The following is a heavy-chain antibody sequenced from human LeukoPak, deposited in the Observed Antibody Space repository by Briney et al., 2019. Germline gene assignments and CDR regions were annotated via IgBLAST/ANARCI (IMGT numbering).Heavy chain of an antibody. J-gene: IGHJ5*02. V-gene: IGHV3-11*05. CDR3: AREGGYGSGRGWFDP. D-gene: IGHD3-10*01. Sequence: GGSLRLSCAASGFTFSDYYMTWIRQAPGKGLXXXXXISSSSSYTEYADSVKGRFTISRDNAKNSVYLQMNSLRADDTAVYYCAREGGYGSGRGWFDPWGQGTLVTVSS. CDR1: GFTFSDYY. CDR2: ISSSSSYT.